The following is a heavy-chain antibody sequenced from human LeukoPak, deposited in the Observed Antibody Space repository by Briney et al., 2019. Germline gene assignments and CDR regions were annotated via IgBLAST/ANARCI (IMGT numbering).Heavy chain of an antibody. CDR3: ARHAMGYCSGGSCYPNAYYYYYMDV. D-gene: IGHD2-15*01. J-gene: IGHJ6*03. CDR2: IYPGDSDT. CDR1: GYSFISYW. Sequence: GESLKISCKGSGYSFISYWIGWVRQMPGKGLEWMGIIYPGDSDTRYSPSFQGQVTISVDKSISTAYLQWRSLKASDTAMYYCARHAMGYCSGGSCYPNAYYYYYMDVWGKGTTVTVSS. V-gene: IGHV5-51*01.